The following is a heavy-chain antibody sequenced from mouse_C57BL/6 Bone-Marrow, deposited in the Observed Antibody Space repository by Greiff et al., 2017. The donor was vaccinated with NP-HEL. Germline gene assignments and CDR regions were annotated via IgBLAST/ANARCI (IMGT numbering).Heavy chain of an antibody. Sequence: EVKLQESGAELVRPGASVKLSCTASGFNIKDDYMHWVKQRPEQGLEWIGWIDPENGDTEYASKFQGKATITADTSSNTAYLQLSSLTSEDTAVYYCTSYYYGSFDYWGQGTTLTVSS. V-gene: IGHV14-4*01. CDR1: GFNIKDDY. CDR3: TSYYYGSFDY. J-gene: IGHJ2*01. D-gene: IGHD1-1*01. CDR2: IDPENGDT.